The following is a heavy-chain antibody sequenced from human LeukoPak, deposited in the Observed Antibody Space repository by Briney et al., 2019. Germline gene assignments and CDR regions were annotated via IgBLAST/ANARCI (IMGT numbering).Heavy chain of an antibody. Sequence: KPGGSLRLSCAASGFTFNDYYMSWIRQAPGKGLEWISYIGSSGGPINYADSVKGRFTISRDNAKNSLSLQMNSLRAEDTAVYYCVRGRTSGSSWPFDYWGQGTLVTVSS. V-gene: IGHV3-11*04. CDR3: VRGRTSGSSWPFDY. J-gene: IGHJ4*02. CDR1: GFTFNDYY. CDR2: IGSSGGPI. D-gene: IGHD6-13*01.